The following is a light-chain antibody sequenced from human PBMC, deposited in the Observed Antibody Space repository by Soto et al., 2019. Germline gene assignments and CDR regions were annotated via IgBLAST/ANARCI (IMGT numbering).Light chain of an antibody. CDR1: QSVDSNF. V-gene: IGKV3-20*01. J-gene: IGKJ2*01. Sequence: EIVLTQSPGTLSLSPGERATLFCRTSQSVDSNFLAWYQQKPGQAPRLLVYGSSTRAAGVPDRFSSSGSGTDFTLTISRQEPEDFAVYYCQQYGRSPLLYTFRQGTKLGVK. CDR3: QQYGRSPLLYT. CDR2: GSS.